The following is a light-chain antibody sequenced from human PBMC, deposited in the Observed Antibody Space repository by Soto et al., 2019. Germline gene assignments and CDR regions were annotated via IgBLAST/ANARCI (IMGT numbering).Light chain of an antibody. CDR3: YRHGLSPA. Sequence: EIVLTQSPGTLSLSPGERVTLSCRASQNVDSLSLAWYQQKPGQAPRLLIYGASNRATGIPDRFSGSGSGTDFTLTVSRLEPEDFAVYYCYRHGLSPAFGGGTRVEIK. CDR2: GAS. J-gene: IGKJ4*01. CDR1: QNVDSLS. V-gene: IGKV3-20*01.